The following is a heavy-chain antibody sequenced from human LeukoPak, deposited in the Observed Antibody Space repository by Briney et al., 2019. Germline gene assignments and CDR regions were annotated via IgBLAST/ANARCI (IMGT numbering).Heavy chain of an antibody. J-gene: IGHJ4*02. CDR3: AKNVRGYNRPFDY. CDR1: GFTFSSYA. CDR2: INGSGANT. D-gene: IGHD3-10*02. Sequence: PGGSLRLSCAASGFTFSSYAMNWVRQAPGKGLEWVSSINGSGANTYYADSVEGRFTISRDNSQNTLYLQMNSLRAEDTAVYYCAKNVRGYNRPFDYWGQGTLVTVSS. V-gene: IGHV3-23*01.